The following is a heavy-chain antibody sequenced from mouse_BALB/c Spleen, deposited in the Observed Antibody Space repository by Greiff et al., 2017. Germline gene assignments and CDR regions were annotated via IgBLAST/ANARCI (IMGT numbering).Heavy chain of an antibody. J-gene: IGHJ2*01. Sequence: EVQGVESGAELVRPGASVKFSCTASGFTIKDYYMHWVKQRPEQGLEWIGWIDPENGDTEYAPKFQGKATMTADTSSNTAYLQLSSLTSEDTAVYYVNAGGPVITEVVGYWGQGTTLTVSS. CDR3: NAGGPVITEVVGY. CDR2: IDPENGDT. V-gene: IGHV14-4*02. CDR1: GFTIKDYY. D-gene: IGHD1-1*01.